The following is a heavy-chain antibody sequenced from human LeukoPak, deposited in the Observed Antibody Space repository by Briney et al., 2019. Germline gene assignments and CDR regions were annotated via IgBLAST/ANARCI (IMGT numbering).Heavy chain of an antibody. CDR2: IYTSGST. J-gene: IGHJ5*02. CDR1: GGSISTYY. Sequence: SETLSLTCAVSGGSISTYYWSWIRQPAGRGLEWIGRIYTSGSTNYNPSLKSRVTMSVDTSKNQFSLKLSSVTAADTAVYYCAREEEQMARGLDPWGQGALVTVSS. D-gene: IGHD5-24*01. V-gene: IGHV4-4*07. CDR3: AREEEQMARGLDP.